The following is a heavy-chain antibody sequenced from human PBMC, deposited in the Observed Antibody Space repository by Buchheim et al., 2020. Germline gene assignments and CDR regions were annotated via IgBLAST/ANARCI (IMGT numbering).Heavy chain of an antibody. V-gene: IGHV3-30*18. Sequence: QVQLVESGGGVVQPGRSLRLSCAASGFTFSSYGMHWVRQAPGKGLEWVALISYDGSHRYYADSVKGRFTISRDNSQNTLYLPLNSLRAEDTAVYYCAKEVWSWEQKSSFDYWGQGTL. CDR2: ISYDGSHR. CDR1: GFTFSSYG. J-gene: IGHJ4*02. CDR3: AKEVWSWEQKSSFDY. D-gene: IGHD1-26*01.